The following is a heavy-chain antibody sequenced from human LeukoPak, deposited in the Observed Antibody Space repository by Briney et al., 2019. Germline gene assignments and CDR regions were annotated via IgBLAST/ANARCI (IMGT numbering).Heavy chain of an antibody. V-gene: IGHV1-2*02. Sequence: GASVKVSCKASGYTFTSYDINWVRQATGQGLEWMGWMNPNSGGTNYAQKFQGRVTMTRDTSISTAYMELSRLRSDDTAVYYCARDLDGLARHDYWGQGTLVTVSS. J-gene: IGHJ4*02. CDR2: MNPNSGGT. CDR3: ARDLDGLARHDY. D-gene: IGHD5-24*01. CDR1: GYTFTSYD.